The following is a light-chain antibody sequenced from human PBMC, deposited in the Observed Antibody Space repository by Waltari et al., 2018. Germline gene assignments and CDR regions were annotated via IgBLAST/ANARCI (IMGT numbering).Light chain of an antibody. CDR1: SSDVGGFNY. V-gene: IGLV2-14*03. Sequence: SALTRPVPVSGSPGQSITISCTGTSSDVGGFNYISWYQHHPGKAPKLMIYDVTKRPSGVSNRFSGSGSGNTASLTISGLQSEDEAYYYCSSYIRISASWVFGGGTKLTVL. CDR3: SSYIRISASWV. CDR2: DVT. J-gene: IGLJ3*02.